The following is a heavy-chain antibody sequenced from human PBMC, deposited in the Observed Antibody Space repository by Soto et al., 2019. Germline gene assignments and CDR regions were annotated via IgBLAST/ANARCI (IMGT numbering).Heavy chain of an antibody. V-gene: IGHV4-38-2*02. CDR3: AREIAAAGTQPYTWFDP. J-gene: IGHJ5*02. CDR2: IYHSGST. D-gene: IGHD6-13*01. CDR1: GYSIRSGYY. Sequence: PSETLSLTFAVCGYSIRSGYYWGWVRPPPGKGLEWIGSIYHSGSTYYNPSLKSRVTISVDTSKNQFSLKLSSVTAADTAVYYCAREIAAAGTQPYTWFDPWGQGTLVTVSS.